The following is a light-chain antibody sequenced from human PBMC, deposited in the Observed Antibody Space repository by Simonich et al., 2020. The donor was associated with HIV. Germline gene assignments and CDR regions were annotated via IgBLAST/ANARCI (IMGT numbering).Light chain of an antibody. Sequence: SYELTQPSSVSVSPGQTARITCSGDVLAKKYVRWFQQKPGQAPGLVIYKDSGRPSGNPERCSGATLGTTATLTVSGAQVEDEADYYCYSEADNNLVFGGGTKLTVL. CDR2: KDS. J-gene: IGLJ2*01. V-gene: IGLV3-27*01. CDR3: YSEADNNLV. CDR1: VLAKKY.